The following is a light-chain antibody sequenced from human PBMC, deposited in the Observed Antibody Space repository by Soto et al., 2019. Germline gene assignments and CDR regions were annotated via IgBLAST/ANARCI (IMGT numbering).Light chain of an antibody. Sequence: QSALTQPASVPGSPGHSITISCTGTSSDVGGYNYVSWYQQHPGKAPKLMIYDVSNRPSGVSNRFSGSKSGNTASLTISGLQSVDEAQYYCSSYSSSSTLDYVFGTGTKVTVL. CDR3: SSYSSSSTLDYV. CDR1: SSDVGGYNY. CDR2: DVS. J-gene: IGLJ1*01. V-gene: IGLV2-14*01.